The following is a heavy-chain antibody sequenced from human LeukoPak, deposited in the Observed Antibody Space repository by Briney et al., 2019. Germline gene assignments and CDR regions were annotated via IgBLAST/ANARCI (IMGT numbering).Heavy chain of an antibody. J-gene: IGHJ4*02. D-gene: IGHD2-15*01. CDR2: IYHSGST. CDR3: AHLGYCSGGSCPDFDY. V-gene: IGHV4-38-2*02. CDR1: GYSISSGYY. Sequence: PSETLSLTCTVSGYSISSGYYWGWIRQPPGKGLEWIGSIYHSGSTYYNPSLKSRVTISVDTSKNQFSLKLSSATAADTAVYYCAHLGYCSGGSCPDFDYWGQGTLVTVSS.